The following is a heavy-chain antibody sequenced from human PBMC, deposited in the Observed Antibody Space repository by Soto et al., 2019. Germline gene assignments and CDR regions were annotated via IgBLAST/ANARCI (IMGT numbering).Heavy chain of an antibody. CDR3: ARCSGWYGQCYFDC. CDR2: IYSDGRT. J-gene: IGHJ4*02. Sequence: GGSLRLCCAASGFIVSSSHMSWVRQAPGKGLEWVSVIYSDGRTYYADSVKGRFTISRDNSKNTLYLQMNSLSAEDTAVYYCARCSGWYGQCYFDCWGQGTLVTVSS. CDR1: GFIVSSSH. V-gene: IGHV3-53*01. D-gene: IGHD6-13*01.